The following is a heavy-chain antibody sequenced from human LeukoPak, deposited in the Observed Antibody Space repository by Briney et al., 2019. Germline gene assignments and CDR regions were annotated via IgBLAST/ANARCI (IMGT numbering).Heavy chain of an antibody. CDR3: ALNMVGGQIFDF. D-gene: IGHD3-10*01. CDR1: GFTFSNYW. J-gene: IGHJ4*02. CDR2: IKRDGNEK. V-gene: IGHV3-7*01. Sequence: GGSLRLSCAASGFTFSNYWMSWVRQAPGKGLERVADIKRDGNEKHYVDSVKGRFTISRDNAKNLLYLQMSGLRVEDTAVYYCALNMVGGQIFDFWGQGTLVTVSS.